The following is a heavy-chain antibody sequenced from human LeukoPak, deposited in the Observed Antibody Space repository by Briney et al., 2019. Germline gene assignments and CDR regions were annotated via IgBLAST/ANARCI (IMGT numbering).Heavy chain of an antibody. Sequence: SQTLSLTCTVSGGSISSGDYYWSWIRQPPGKGLEWIGYIYYSGSTYYNPSLKSRVTISVDTSKNQFSLKLSSVTAADTDVYYCARGGSSGYPFDYWGQGTLVTVSS. V-gene: IGHV4-30-4*08. D-gene: IGHD3-22*01. CDR3: ARGGSSGYPFDY. J-gene: IGHJ4*02. CDR2: IYYSGST. CDR1: GGSISSGDYY.